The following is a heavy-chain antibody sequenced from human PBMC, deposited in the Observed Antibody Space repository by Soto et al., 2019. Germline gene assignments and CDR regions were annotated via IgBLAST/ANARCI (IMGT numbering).Heavy chain of an antibody. Sequence: PSETLSLTCTVSGGSISSYYWSWIRQPPGKGLEWIGYIYYSGSTNYNPSLKSRVTISVDTSKNQFSLKLSSVTAADTAVYYCSRTSYYYDSSGYHPYYYYGMDVWGQGTTVTVSS. D-gene: IGHD3-22*01. CDR1: GGSISSYY. CDR3: SRTSYYYDSSGYHPYYYYGMDV. CDR2: IYYSGST. V-gene: IGHV4-59*01. J-gene: IGHJ6*02.